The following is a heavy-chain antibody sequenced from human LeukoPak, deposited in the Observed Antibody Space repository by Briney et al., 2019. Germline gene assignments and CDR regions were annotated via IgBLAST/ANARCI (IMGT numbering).Heavy chain of an antibody. CDR1: GGSFSGSY. CDR2: INNSGST. D-gene: IGHD2-2*01. Sequence: SETLSLTYAVYGGSFSGSYWSWIRQPPGKWLEWIGEINNSGSTNYIPSLKGRGTISVDTSKNQFSLKLSSVTAADTAVYYCARESRVTPAEDYYYYMDVWGKGTTVTVSS. J-gene: IGHJ6*03. CDR3: ARESRVTPAEDYYYYMDV. V-gene: IGHV4-34*01.